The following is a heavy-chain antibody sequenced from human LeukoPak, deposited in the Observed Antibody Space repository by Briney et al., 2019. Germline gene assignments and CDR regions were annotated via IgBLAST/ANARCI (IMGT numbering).Heavy chain of an antibody. CDR3: ARSRAFNSGAFDP. J-gene: IGHJ5*02. V-gene: IGHV4-61*01. CDR1: GASVSSASY. CDR2: IYNGVNT. Sequence: PSETLSLTCTVSGASVSSASYWTWIRQPPGKGVEWIAHIYNGVNTNYNPSLKSRVAISVDTSKNQFSLRLNSVTAADTAVYYCARSRAFNSGAFDPWGQGSLVTVSS. D-gene: IGHD1-26*01.